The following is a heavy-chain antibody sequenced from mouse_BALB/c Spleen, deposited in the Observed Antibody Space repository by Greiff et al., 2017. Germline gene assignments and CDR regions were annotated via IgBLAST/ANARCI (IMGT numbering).Heavy chain of an antibody. CDR1: GFTFSSYT. Sequence: EVKLMESGGGLVKPGGSLKLSCAASGFTFSSYTMSWVRQTPEKRLEWVATISSGGSYTYYPDSVKGRFTISRDNAKNTLYLQMSSLKSEDTAMYYCTRDGGYGNYVDAMDYWGQGTSVTVSS. CDR3: TRDGGYGNYVDAMDY. D-gene: IGHD2-1*01. CDR2: ISSGGSYT. J-gene: IGHJ4*01. V-gene: IGHV5-6-4*01.